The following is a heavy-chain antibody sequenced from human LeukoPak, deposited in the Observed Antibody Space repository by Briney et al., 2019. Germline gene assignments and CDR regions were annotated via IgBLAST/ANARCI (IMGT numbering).Heavy chain of an antibody. Sequence: SETLSLTCTVSGVSVGSGDYFWSWIRQPPGKGLEWIGYIYFSGSTDSNPSLESRVTVSIDTSKNQFSLKLRSVTAADTAVYYCTRNASPDYWGQRLLVTVSS. CDR1: GVSVGSGDYF. CDR2: IYFSGST. J-gene: IGHJ4*02. CDR3: TRNASPDY. D-gene: IGHD1-14*01. V-gene: IGHV4-30-4*08.